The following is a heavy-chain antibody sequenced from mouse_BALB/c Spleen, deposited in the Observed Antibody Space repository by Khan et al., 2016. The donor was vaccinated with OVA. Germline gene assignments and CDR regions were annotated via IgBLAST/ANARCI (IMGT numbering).Heavy chain of an antibody. J-gene: IGHJ3*01. CDR3: AREGAYYRSDGWFAY. CDR1: GYTFTSYT. CDR2: INPSSGYT. D-gene: IGHD2-14*01. V-gene: IGHV1-4*01. Sequence: QVQLKQSGTELARPGASVKMSCKASGYTFTSYTMHWVKQRPGQGLEWIGYINPSSGYTNYNQKFKDKATLTADKSSITAYMQLSSLTSEDSASXYCAREGAYYRSDGWFAYWGQGTLVTVSA.